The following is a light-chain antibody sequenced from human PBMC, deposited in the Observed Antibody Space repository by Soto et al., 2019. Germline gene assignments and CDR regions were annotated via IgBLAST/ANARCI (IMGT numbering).Light chain of an antibody. CDR1: QSVSTN. CDR3: QQYNNWPPLT. J-gene: IGKJ4*01. CDR2: DAS. Sequence: EIVMTQSPATLSVSPGERATLSCRASQSVSTNLAWYQQKPGQAPRLLIYDASTRATGLPARFSGSGSGTEFTLTISSLQSEDFAVYYCQQYNNWPPLTFGGGTKVEIK. V-gene: IGKV3-15*01.